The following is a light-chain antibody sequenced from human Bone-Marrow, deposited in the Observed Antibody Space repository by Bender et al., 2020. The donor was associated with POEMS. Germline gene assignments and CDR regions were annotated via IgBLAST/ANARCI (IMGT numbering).Light chain of an antibody. Sequence: QSVLTQPPSASGTPGQRVTISCSGSSSNIGTNPVNWYQQLPGTAPKLLIYINNQRPSGVPDRFSGSKSGTSASLAISGLQSEDEADYYCCAYAIGRSFSGSFDVVFGVGTKLTVL. V-gene: IGLV1-44*01. CDR3: CAYAIGRSFSGSFDVV. CDR2: INN. CDR1: SSNIGTNP. J-gene: IGLJ2*01.